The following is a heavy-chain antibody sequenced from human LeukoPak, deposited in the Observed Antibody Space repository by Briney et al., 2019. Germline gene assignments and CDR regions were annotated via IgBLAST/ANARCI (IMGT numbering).Heavy chain of an antibody. D-gene: IGHD6-19*01. CDR1: GYTFTSYA. Sequence: ASVKVSCKASGYTFTSYAMHWVRQAPGQRLEWMGWINAGNGNTKYSQKFQGRVTITRDTSASTAYMELSSLRSEDTAVYYCARDIPLWTSSGWYYWGQGTLVTVSS. V-gene: IGHV1-3*01. CDR3: ARDIPLWTSSGWYY. J-gene: IGHJ4*02. CDR2: INAGNGNT.